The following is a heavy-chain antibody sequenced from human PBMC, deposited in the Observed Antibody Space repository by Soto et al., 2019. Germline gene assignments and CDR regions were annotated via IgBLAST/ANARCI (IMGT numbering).Heavy chain of an antibody. J-gene: IGHJ4*02. CDR2: INAYSGDR. CDR1: GYTFPSST. V-gene: IGHV1-18*01. Sequence: QGELVQSGAEVKKPGASVKVSCKASGYTFPSSTISWLRQAPGQGLEWLGWINAYSGDRKFAQRFQGRVTMTTDTSTSTAYLELTSLTSADTAIYYCASANDGDSDYWGQGTLLTVSS. D-gene: IGHD4-17*01. CDR3: ASANDGDSDY.